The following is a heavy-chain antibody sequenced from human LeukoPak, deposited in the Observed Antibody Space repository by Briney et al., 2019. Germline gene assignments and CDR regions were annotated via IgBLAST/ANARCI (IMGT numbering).Heavy chain of an antibody. J-gene: IGHJ5*02. CDR2: FYYNGDT. V-gene: IGHV4-61*01. CDR3: ARSRAFNSGAFDP. D-gene: IGHD1-26*01. CDR1: GDSVTSDIYY. Sequence: SETLSLTCTVSGDSVTSDIYYWGWIRQPPGKGLEWIEHFYYNGDTDYNPSLKSRVTISVDTFKNQFSLNLTSVTAADTAVYYCARSRAFNSGAFDPWGQGSLVTVSS.